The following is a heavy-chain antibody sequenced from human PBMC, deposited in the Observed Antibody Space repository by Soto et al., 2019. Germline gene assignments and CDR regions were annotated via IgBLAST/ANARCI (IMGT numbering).Heavy chain of an antibody. V-gene: IGHV3-23*01. D-gene: IGHD2-2*01. CDR3: AKAQHYCSSTSCYLYYYYGMDV. Sequence: GGSLRLSCAASGFTFSSYAMSWVRQAPGKGLEWVSAISGSGGSTYYTDSVKGRFTISRDNSKNTLYLQMNSLRAEDTAVYYCAKAQHYCSSTSCYLYYYYGMDVWGQGTTVTVSS. J-gene: IGHJ6*02. CDR2: ISGSGGST. CDR1: GFTFSSYA.